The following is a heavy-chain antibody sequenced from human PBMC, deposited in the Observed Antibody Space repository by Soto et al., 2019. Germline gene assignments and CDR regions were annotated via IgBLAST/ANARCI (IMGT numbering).Heavy chain of an antibody. V-gene: IGHV1-18*04. CDR3: ARDGGYCSGGSCDMDWFDP. CDR1: GYTFTSYG. Sequence: GASVKVSCKASGYTFTSYGISWVRQAPGQGLEWMGWISGYNGNTNYAQKLQGRVTMTRDTSTSTVYMELSSLRSEDTAVYYCARDGGYCSGGSCDMDWFDPWGQGTLVTVSS. D-gene: IGHD2-15*01. CDR2: ISGYNGNT. J-gene: IGHJ5*02.